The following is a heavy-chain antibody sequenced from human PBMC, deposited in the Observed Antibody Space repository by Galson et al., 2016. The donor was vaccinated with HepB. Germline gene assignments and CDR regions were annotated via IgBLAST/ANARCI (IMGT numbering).Heavy chain of an antibody. CDR2: IYHSGST. V-gene: IGHV4-30-2*01. D-gene: IGHD6-13*01. Sequence: TLSLTCAVSGGSISSGGYSWSWIRQPPGKGLEWIGYIYHSGSTFYNPSLKSRVTISVDRSKNHFSLRLTSVTAADTAVYYCASVKGSAQDYWGQGTLVIVSS. CDR1: GGSISSGGYS. CDR3: ASVKGSAQDY. J-gene: IGHJ4*02.